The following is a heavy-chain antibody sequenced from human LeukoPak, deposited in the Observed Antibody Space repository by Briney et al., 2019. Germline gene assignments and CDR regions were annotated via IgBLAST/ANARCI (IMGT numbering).Heavy chain of an antibody. Sequence: GGALRLSCAGSGFNFQDEWMTWVRQAPGKGLEWVGRIKSKRDGDTTDYAALVKSRFSISRDDSKNTVYLQMNSVRTEDTAVYYCTSLVGSPTYWGQGTLVTVSS. CDR1: GFNFQDEW. CDR3: TSLVGSPTY. CDR2: IKSKRDGDTT. D-gene: IGHD1-26*01. J-gene: IGHJ4*02. V-gene: IGHV3-15*01.